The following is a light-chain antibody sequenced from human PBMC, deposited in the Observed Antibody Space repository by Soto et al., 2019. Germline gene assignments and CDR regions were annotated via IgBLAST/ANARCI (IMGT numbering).Light chain of an antibody. Sequence: DIQMTQSPSTLSASVGDRVTITCRASQSISSWLAWYQQKPGKPPKLLIYDASSLESGVPSRFSGSGSGTEFTLTISRLQPDHFATYYCKQYNSYWTFGQGTKVEIK. CDR1: QSISSW. CDR3: KQYNSYWT. V-gene: IGKV1-5*01. CDR2: DAS. J-gene: IGKJ1*01.